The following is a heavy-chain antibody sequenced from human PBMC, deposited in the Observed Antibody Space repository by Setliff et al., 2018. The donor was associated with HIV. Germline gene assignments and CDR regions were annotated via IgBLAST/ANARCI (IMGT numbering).Heavy chain of an antibody. D-gene: IGHD6-13*01. CDR3: ATDPGYSSTWYSESFQH. CDR1: RYTFSNYD. J-gene: IGHJ1*01. V-gene: IGHV1-8*02. CDR2: MNPISDHR. Sequence: ASVKVSCKASRYTFSNYDVNWVRQATGQGLEWMAWMNPISDHRGYAQKFQGRLTMTEDTSTDTAYMELSSLRSDDTAMYYCATDPGYSSTWYSESFQHWGQGTVVTVSS.